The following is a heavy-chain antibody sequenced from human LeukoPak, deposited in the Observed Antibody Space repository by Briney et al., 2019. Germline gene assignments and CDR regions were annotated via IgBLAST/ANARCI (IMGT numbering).Heavy chain of an antibody. Sequence: PGRSLRLSCAASGFTFDDYAMHWVRQAPGKGLEWVSGISWNSGSIGYADSVKGRFTISRDNAKNSLYLQMNSLRAEDMALYYCAKDMGSSGWYYFDYWGRGTLVIVSS. D-gene: IGHD6-19*01. CDR1: GFTFDDYA. CDR3: AKDMGSSGWYYFDY. J-gene: IGHJ4*02. V-gene: IGHV3-9*03. CDR2: ISWNSGSI.